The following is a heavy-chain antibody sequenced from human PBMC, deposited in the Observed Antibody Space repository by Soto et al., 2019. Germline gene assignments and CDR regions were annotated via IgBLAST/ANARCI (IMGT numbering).Heavy chain of an antibody. Sequence: GGSLRLSCAASGFTFSTYWMHWVRQAPGEGLVWVSRINSDGSSTNYADSVKGRFTISRDNAKKTLYLQMNSLRAEDTAVYYCTSGFGVTTVTPFDYWGQGTLVTVSS. V-gene: IGHV3-74*01. CDR2: INSDGSST. CDR1: GFTFSTYW. J-gene: IGHJ4*02. CDR3: TSGFGVTTVTPFDY. D-gene: IGHD4-17*01.